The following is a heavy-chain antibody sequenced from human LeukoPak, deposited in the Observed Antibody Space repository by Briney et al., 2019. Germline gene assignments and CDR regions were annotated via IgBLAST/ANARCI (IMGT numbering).Heavy chain of an antibody. CDR3: AKSTSGSYVCASDY. CDR1: TFTFCNYG. Sequence: PGGSLRCSSAAYTFTFCNYGLLRHAPAQGMGLVWVGVISNDGSNKYYADSVKGRFTISRDNSKNTLYLQVNSLRAEDTAVDYCAKSTSGSYVCASDYWGQGTLVTVSS. V-gene: IGHV3-30*18. D-gene: IGHD1-26*01. J-gene: IGHJ4*02. CDR2: ISNDGSNK.